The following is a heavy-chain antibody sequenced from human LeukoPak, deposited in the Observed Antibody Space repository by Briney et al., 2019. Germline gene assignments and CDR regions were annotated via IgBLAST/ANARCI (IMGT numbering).Heavy chain of an antibody. Sequence: PSETLSLTCSVSGYSISSGYYCGWIRQPPGKGLEWIGSIYHSGSTYYNTSLKSRVTISVDTPKNQFSLKLNSVTAADTAVYYCATGWSGYYWTTWGQGTLVAVSS. V-gene: IGHV4-38-2*02. CDR2: IYHSGST. CDR1: GYSISSGYY. CDR3: ATGWSGYYWTT. J-gene: IGHJ5*02. D-gene: IGHD3-3*01.